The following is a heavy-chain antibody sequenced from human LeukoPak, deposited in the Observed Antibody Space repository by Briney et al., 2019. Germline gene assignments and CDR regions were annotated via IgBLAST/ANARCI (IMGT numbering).Heavy chain of an antibody. CDR2: ISHNENA. CDR1: GDSISSGDYF. Sequence: SETLSLTCTVSGDSISSGDYFWSWIRQPPGKGLEWIGYISHNENAYFNPSLSSRVTMSVDKSKNQVSLKITSVTAADTAVYYCARDGYNSAPFDYWGQGTLVTVSS. V-gene: IGHV4-30-2*01. CDR3: ARDGYNSAPFDY. D-gene: IGHD5-24*01. J-gene: IGHJ4*02.